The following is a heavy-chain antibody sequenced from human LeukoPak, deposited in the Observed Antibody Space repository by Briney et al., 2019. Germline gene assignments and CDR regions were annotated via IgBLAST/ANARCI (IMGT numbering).Heavy chain of an antibody. Sequence: GSLRLSCAASGFTFSNYWMSWVRQAPGKGLEWIGEINHSGSTNYNPSLKSRVTISVDTSKNQFSLKLSSVTAADTAVYYCARGKGDYCDYWGQGTLVTVSS. J-gene: IGHJ4*02. D-gene: IGHD2-21*01. CDR2: INHSGST. CDR3: ARGKGDYCDY. V-gene: IGHV4-34*01. CDR1: GFTFSNYW.